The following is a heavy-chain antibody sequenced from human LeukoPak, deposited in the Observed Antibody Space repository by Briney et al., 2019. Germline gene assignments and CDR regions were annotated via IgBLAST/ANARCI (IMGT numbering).Heavy chain of an antibody. Sequence: GESLQISCKGSGYSFTSYWIGWVRQMPGKGLEWMGIIYPGDSDTRYSPSFQGQVTISADKSISTAYLQWSSLKASDTAMYYCARRYCSGGSCQEAFDIWGQGTMVTVSS. CDR1: GYSFTSYW. D-gene: IGHD2-15*01. CDR2: IYPGDSDT. V-gene: IGHV5-51*01. J-gene: IGHJ3*02. CDR3: ARRYCSGGSCQEAFDI.